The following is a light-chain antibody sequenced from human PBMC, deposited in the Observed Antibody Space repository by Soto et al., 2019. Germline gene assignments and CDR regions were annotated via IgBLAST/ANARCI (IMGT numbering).Light chain of an antibody. CDR3: SSYAGSNVYV. CDR1: SSDVGAYKY. J-gene: IGLJ1*01. V-gene: IGLV2-8*01. Sequence: QSVLTQPPSASGSPGQSVTISCTGTSSDVGAYKYVSWYQQHPGKAPKVMIYEVSKRPSGVPDRFSGSKSGNTASLTVSGLQAEDEADYYCSSYAGSNVYVFGTGTKVTVL. CDR2: EVS.